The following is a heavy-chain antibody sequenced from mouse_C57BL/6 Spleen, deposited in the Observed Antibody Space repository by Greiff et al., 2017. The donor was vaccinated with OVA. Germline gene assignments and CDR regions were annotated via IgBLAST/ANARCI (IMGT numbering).Heavy chain of an antibody. J-gene: IGHJ1*03. CDR2: IDPSDSYT. CDR3: ANYYGGSHWYFDV. Sequence: VQLQQPGAELVRPGTSVKLSCKASGYTFTSYWMHWVKQRPGQGLEWIGVIDPSDSYTNYNQKFKGKATLTVDTSSSTAYMQLSSLTSEDSAVYYCANYYGGSHWYFDVWGTGTTVSVSS. CDR1: GYTFTSYW. V-gene: IGHV1-59*01. D-gene: IGHD1-1*01.